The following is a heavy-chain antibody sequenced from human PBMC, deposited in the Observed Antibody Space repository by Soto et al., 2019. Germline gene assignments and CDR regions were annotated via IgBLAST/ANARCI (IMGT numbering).Heavy chain of an antibody. D-gene: IGHD3-9*01. J-gene: IGHJ4*02. CDR2: ISSSSSYI. CDR3: ARAGNYDILTGYLEVDY. Sequence: GGSLRLSCAASGFTFSSYSMNWVRQAPGKGLEWVSSISSSSSYIYYADSVKGRFTISRDNAKNSLYLQMNSLRAEDTAVYYCARAGNYDILTGYLEVDYWGQGTLVTVSS. CDR1: GFTFSSYS. V-gene: IGHV3-21*01.